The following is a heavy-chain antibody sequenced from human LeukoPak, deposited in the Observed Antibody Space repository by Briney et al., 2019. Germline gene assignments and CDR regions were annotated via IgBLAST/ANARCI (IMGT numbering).Heavy chain of an antibody. CDR3: ARAGSCSRDPYHFDY. D-gene: IGHD6-13*01. CDR1: GGSISSYY. Sequence: PSETLSLTCTVSGGSISSYYWSWIRQPPGKGLEWIGYIYYSGSTNYNPSLKSRVTISVDTSKNQFSLKLSSVTAEDTAVYYCARAGSCSRDPYHFDYWGQGTLVTVSS. V-gene: IGHV4-59*01. J-gene: IGHJ4*02. CDR2: IYYSGST.